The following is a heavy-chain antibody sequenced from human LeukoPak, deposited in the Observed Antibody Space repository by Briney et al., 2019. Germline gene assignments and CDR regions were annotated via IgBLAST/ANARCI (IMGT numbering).Heavy chain of an antibody. Sequence: SETLSLTCTVSGDSMSSSHYCWGWIRQPPGKGLEWIGSIYYSGSTSYNPSLKSRVTVSVDTSKNQFSLKLSSVTAADTAVYYCARDLLSFYDSSGYVEDCWGQGTLVTVSS. CDR3: ARDLLSFYDSSGYVEDC. J-gene: IGHJ4*02. D-gene: IGHD3-22*01. CDR1: GDSMSSSHYC. V-gene: IGHV4-39*07. CDR2: IYYSGST.